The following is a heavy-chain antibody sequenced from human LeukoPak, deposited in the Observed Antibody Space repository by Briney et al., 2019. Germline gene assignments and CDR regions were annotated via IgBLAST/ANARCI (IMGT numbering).Heavy chain of an antibody. CDR3: AREGGPSTPPDY. D-gene: IGHD2/OR15-2a*01. CDR2: VNRHGST. Sequence: PAGTLSLLCGVSGRSITNTKDWTWVPQPPGKGLEWIGEVNRHGSTNYNPSPMPRVTLSVRTSEKHTALHLTSGTAADTAVYYCAREGGPSTPPDYGGEGNLVSVSS. V-gene: IGHV4-4*02. CDR1: GRSITNTKD. J-gene: IGHJ4*02.